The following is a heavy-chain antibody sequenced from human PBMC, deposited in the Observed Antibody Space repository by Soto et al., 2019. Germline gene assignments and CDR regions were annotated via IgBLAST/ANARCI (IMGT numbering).Heavy chain of an antibody. D-gene: IGHD3-22*01. Sequence: QVQLVQSGAEVKKPGSSVKVSSKATGGTFSTYTITWVRQAPGQGLECMGRIIPIIGIINYAQKFQGRVTITTDKFTGTAYMELTRLRSDDTAVYYCAGDPDSHYNDSHAYSYPWGQGTLVTVSS. J-gene: IGHJ5*02. V-gene: IGHV1-69*08. CDR2: IIPIIGII. CDR3: AGDPDSHYNDSHAYSYP. CDR1: GGTFSTYT.